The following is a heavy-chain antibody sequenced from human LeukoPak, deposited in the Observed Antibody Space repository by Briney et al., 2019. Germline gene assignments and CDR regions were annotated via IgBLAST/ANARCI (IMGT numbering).Heavy chain of an antibody. D-gene: IGHD2-21*01. J-gene: IGHJ4*02. Sequence: PSETLSLTCTVSGGSTSSSSYYWGWIRQPPGKGLEWIGSIYYSGSTYYNPSLKSRVTISVDTSKNQFSLKLSSVTAADTAVYYCAGPSCGGDCYSGFDYWGQGTLVTVSS. V-gene: IGHV4-39*01. CDR2: IYYSGST. CDR1: GGSTSSSSYY. CDR3: AGPSCGGDCYSGFDY.